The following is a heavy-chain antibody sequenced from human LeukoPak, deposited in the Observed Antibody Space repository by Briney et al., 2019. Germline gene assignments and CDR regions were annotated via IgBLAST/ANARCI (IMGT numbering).Heavy chain of an antibody. J-gene: IGHJ4*02. V-gene: IGHV4-59*08. CDR3: ARRTTGTGPFDY. CDR2: IYYRGST. CDR1: GGSISSYY. Sequence: KPSETLSLTCTVSGGSISSYYWSWIRQPLGKGLEWIAYIYYRGSTNYNPSLKSRVTISVDTSKNQFSLKLSSVTAADTAVYYCARRTTGTGPFDYWGQGTLVTVSS. D-gene: IGHD1-1*01.